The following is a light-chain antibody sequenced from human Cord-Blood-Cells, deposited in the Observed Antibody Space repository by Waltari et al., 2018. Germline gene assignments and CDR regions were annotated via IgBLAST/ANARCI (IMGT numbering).Light chain of an antibody. J-gene: IGKJ4*02. Sequence: DIVLTQSPATLSLSLGERATLSCRASQSVSSYLAWYQQKPGQPPRPLIYDASNRATGIPARFSGSGSGTDFTPTISSLERGDFAVYYCQQRSNWPRTFGGGTKVEIK. CDR1: QSVSSY. V-gene: IGKV3-11*01. CDR3: QQRSNWPRT. CDR2: DAS.